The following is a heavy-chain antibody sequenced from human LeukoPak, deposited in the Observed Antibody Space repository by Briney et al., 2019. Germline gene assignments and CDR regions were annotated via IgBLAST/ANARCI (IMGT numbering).Heavy chain of an antibody. CDR1: GFTFSSYA. V-gene: IGHV3-23*01. CDR3: AKDVRRDGYSYDY. D-gene: IGHD5-24*01. CDR2: VSGSGGST. Sequence: PGGSLRLSCAASGFTFSSYAMNWVRQAPGKGLEWVSGVSGSGGSTNYADSVKGRFTISRDNSNNTLYLQMNSLRAEDTAVYFCAKDVRRDGYSYDYWGQGTLVTVSS. J-gene: IGHJ4*02.